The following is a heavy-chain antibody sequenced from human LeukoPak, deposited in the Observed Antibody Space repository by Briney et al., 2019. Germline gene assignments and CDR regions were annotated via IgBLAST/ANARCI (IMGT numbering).Heavy chain of an antibody. J-gene: IGHJ4*02. V-gene: IGHV3-21*01. CDR1: GFTFSSYS. D-gene: IGHD3-10*01. Sequence: KSGGSLRLSCAASGFTFSSYSMNWVRQAPGKGLEWVSSISSSSSYIYYADSVKGRFTISRDNAKNTLYLQMNSLRAEDSAVYYCTRGYSSSGSYSFDYWGQGTLVTVSS. CDR2: ISSSSSYI. CDR3: TRGYSSSGSYSFDY.